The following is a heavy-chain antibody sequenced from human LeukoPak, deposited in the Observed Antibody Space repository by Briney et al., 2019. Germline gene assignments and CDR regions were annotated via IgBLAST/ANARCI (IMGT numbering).Heavy chain of an antibody. V-gene: IGHV4-61*09. CDR2: IHTSGRT. D-gene: IGHD1-26*01. CDR1: GGSISGGSYY. Sequence: SETLSLTCTVSGGSISGGSYYWNWIRQPAGKGLEWIGHIHTSGRTSYKSSLTSRVTISIDTSNNAFSLRLNSVTAADTAIYYCARDLSGSFWTFDYWGQGSLVTVSS. J-gene: IGHJ4*02. CDR3: ARDLSGSFWTFDY.